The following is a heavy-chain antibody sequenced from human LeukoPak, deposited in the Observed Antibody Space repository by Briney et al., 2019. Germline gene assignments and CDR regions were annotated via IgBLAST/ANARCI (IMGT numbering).Heavy chain of an antibody. CDR2: ISSSSSYI. CDR1: GFTFSSYS. J-gene: IGHJ4*02. V-gene: IGHV3-21*01. D-gene: IGHD3-22*01. CDR3: AKDYYDSSGYPDY. Sequence: GGSLRLSCAASGFTFSSYSMNWVRQAPGKGLEWVSSISSSSSYIYYADSVKGRFTISRDNAKNSLYLQMNSLRAEDMAVYYCAKDYYDSSGYPDYWGQGTLVTVSS.